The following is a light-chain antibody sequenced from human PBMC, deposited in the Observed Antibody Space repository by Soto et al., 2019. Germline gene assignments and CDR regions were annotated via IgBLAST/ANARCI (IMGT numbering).Light chain of an antibody. CDR3: QHYLDWPVYT. CDR1: QSVGIS. J-gene: IGKJ2*01. V-gene: IGKV3-15*01. CDR2: RAS. Sequence: EIVMTQSPATLSVSPGERATLSCRASQSVGISLAWYQQKPGQAPRILIYRASTRATGIPDRFSGGGAGTEFTLTISSLQSEDLAVYYCQHYLDWPVYTFGQGTKLEIK.